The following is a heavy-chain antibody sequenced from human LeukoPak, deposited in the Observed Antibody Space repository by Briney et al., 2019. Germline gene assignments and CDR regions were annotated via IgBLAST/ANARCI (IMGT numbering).Heavy chain of an antibody. D-gene: IGHD3-22*01. CDR2: FDPEDGET. J-gene: IGHJ4*02. Sequence: ASVIVSCKVSGYTLTELSMHWVRQAPGKGLEWMGGFDPEDGETIYAQKFQGRVTMTEDTSTDTAYMELSSLRSEDTAVYYCATGDSSHYYDSSGYPFDYWGQGTLVTVSS. CDR1: GYTLTELS. CDR3: ATGDSSHYYDSSGYPFDY. V-gene: IGHV1-24*01.